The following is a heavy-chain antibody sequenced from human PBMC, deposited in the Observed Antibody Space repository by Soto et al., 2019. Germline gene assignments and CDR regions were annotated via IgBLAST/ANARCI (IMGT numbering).Heavy chain of an antibody. Sequence: EVQLVESGVGFVQHGGPLRLSCAASGFTLRSFWLSWVRQAPGKVLEWVAMVKQDGSEKYYVGSVKGRFTVSRDNAKNAVIVQVISRGASDSAVYYCARRFAGAERGYSDYWCQGALVTVSS. CDR2: VKQDGSEK. J-gene: IGHJ4*02. CDR3: ARRFAGAERGYSDY. V-gene: IGHV3-7*03. D-gene: IGHD3-16*01. CDR1: GFTLRSFW.